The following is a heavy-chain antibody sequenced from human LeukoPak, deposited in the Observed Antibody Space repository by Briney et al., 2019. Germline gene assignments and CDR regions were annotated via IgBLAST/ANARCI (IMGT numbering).Heavy chain of an antibody. V-gene: IGHV1-46*01. J-gene: IGHJ4*02. Sequence: ASVKVSCKASGYTFTSYYMHWVRQAPGQGLEWTGIINPSGGSTSYAQKFQGRVTMTRDTSTSTVYMELSSLRSEDTAVYYCARDGIAAAGTPYYFDYWGQGTLVTVSS. D-gene: IGHD6-13*01. CDR3: ARDGIAAAGTPYYFDY. CDR1: GYTFTSYY. CDR2: INPSGGST.